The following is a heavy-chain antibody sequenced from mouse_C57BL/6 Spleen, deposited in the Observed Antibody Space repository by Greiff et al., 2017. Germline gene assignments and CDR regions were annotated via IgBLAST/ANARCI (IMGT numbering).Heavy chain of an antibody. D-gene: IGHD2-3*01. J-gene: IGHJ4*01. Sequence: VHVKQSGAELVRPGASVKLSCTASGFNIKDDYMHWVKQRPEQGLEWIGWIDPENGDTEYASKFQGKATITADTSSNTAYLQLSSLTSEDTAVYYCTTRWLLPFMDYWGQGTSVTVSS. CDR2: IDPENGDT. CDR3: TTRWLLPFMDY. CDR1: GFNIKDDY. V-gene: IGHV14-4*01.